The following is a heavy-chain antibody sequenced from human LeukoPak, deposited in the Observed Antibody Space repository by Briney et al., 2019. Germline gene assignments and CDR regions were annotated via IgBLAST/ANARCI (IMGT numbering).Heavy chain of an antibody. CDR1: GFTFSSYA. Sequence: GGSLRLSCAASGFTFSSYAMHWVRQAPGKGLEWVAVISYDGSNKYYADSVKGRFTISRDNSKNTLYLQMNSLRAEDTAVYYCARDYTRSIAAAGTSRFDPWGQGTLVTVSS. J-gene: IGHJ5*02. D-gene: IGHD6-13*01. CDR2: ISYDGSNK. CDR3: ARDYTRSIAAAGTSRFDP. V-gene: IGHV3-30*04.